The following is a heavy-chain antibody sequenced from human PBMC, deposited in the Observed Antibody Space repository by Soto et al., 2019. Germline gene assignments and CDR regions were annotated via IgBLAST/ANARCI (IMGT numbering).Heavy chain of an antibody. CDR3: ERYAGEGSKFSFKRQLDY. CDR1: GFTFGSYW. D-gene: IGHD3-10*01. Sequence: EVQLVESGGGLVQPGGSLRLSCAASGFTFGSYWMSWVRQAPGKGPEWLATIKWDASGTKYVDSVKGRFTTSRDNAKNVLLLQKDSLGAEATAVYCAERYAGEGSKFSFKRQLDYCALRTLVPVS. CDR2: IKWDASGT. V-gene: IGHV3-7*01. J-gene: IGHJ4*01.